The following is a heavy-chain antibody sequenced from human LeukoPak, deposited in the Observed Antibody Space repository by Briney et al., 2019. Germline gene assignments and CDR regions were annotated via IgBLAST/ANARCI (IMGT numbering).Heavy chain of an antibody. CDR3: AKDRAMIVVVSHFDY. CDR1: GFTFDDYA. CDR2: ISGDGGST. Sequence: PGGSLRLSCAASGFTFDDYAMHWVRQAPGKGLESVSLISGDGGSTYYADSVKGRFTISRDNSKNSLYLQMNSLRTEDTALYYCAKDRAMIVVVSHFDYWGQGTLVTVSS. J-gene: IGHJ4*02. D-gene: IGHD3-22*01. V-gene: IGHV3-43*02.